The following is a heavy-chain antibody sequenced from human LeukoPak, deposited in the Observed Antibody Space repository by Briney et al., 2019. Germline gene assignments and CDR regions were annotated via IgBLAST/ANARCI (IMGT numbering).Heavy chain of an antibody. D-gene: IGHD6-13*01. CDR1: GYTFTGYY. V-gene: IGHV1-2*02. CDR2: INPNSGGT. CDR3: ARGSGEYSSSWYYFDY. J-gene: IGHJ4*02. Sequence: GSVKVSSKASGYTFTGYYMHWVRQAPGHGLEWMGWINPNSGGTNYAQKFQGRVTMTRDTSISTAYMELTRLRSDDTAVYYCARGSGEYSSSWYYFDYCGQGTLVTVSS.